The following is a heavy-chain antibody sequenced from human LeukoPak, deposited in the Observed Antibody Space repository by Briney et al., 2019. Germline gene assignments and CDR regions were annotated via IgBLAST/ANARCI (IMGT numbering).Heavy chain of an antibody. Sequence: GGSLRLSCAASGFTFSSYSMNWVRQAPGKGLEWVSSISSSSSYIYYADSVKGRFTISRDSAKNSLYLQMNSLRAEDTAVYYCARDWKQWLNDAFDIWGQGTMVTVSS. V-gene: IGHV3-21*01. CDR2: ISSSSSYI. D-gene: IGHD6-19*01. CDR3: ARDWKQWLNDAFDI. J-gene: IGHJ3*02. CDR1: GFTFSSYS.